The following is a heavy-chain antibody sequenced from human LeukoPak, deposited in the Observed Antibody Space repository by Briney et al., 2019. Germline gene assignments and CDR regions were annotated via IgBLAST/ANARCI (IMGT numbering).Heavy chain of an antibody. D-gene: IGHD3-16*02. Sequence: QTGGSLRLSCAASGFAFSTYAMHWVRQAPGKGLEWVAIISYDGSNQYYADSVKGRFTISRDNSKNTLYLQMNSLRAEDTAVYYCAKDRYHEHYFDCWGQGTLVTVSS. V-gene: IGHV3-30*18. CDR2: ISYDGSNQ. J-gene: IGHJ4*02. CDR3: AKDRYHEHYFDC. CDR1: GFAFSTYA.